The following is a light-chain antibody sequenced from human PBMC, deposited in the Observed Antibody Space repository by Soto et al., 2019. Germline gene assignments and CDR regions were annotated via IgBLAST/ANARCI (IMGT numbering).Light chain of an antibody. V-gene: IGKV3-20*01. CDR1: QSVSSY. Sequence: EIVLTQSPATLSLSPGEGATLSCRASQSVSSYLAWYQQKPGQAPRLLIYGASTRATGIPARFSGSGSGTDFTLTISRLEPEDFAVYYCQQYGSSPLTFGQGTRLEIK. CDR2: GAS. J-gene: IGKJ5*01. CDR3: QQYGSSPLT.